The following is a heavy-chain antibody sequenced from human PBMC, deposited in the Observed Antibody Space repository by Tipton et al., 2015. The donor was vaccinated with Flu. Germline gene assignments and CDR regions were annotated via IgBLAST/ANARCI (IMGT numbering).Heavy chain of an antibody. CDR2: IKSKTDGGTA. Sequence: SLRLSCAASGISFTDAWMGWVRQAPGKGPEWLGRIKSKTDGGTAHFAAPVKGRFTISTDDSKNTLYLQMNSLRAEDTAVYYCGRAMDVWGKGTTVTVSS. CDR1: GISFTDAW. V-gene: IGHV3-15*01. J-gene: IGHJ6*03. D-gene: IGHD1-26*01. CDR3: GRAMDV.